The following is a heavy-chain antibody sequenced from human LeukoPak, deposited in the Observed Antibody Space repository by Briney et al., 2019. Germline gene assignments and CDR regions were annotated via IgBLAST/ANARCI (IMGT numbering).Heavy chain of an antibody. Sequence: SETLSLTCSVSGASISSTSYYWGWIRQPPGKGLEWIGNIYYSGSTYYNPSLKSRVTISLDTSKNQFSLQLTSVTAADTAVYYCARGHDILTGYWYYFDYWGQGTLVTVSS. V-gene: IGHV4-39*01. CDR2: IYYSGST. D-gene: IGHD3-9*01. J-gene: IGHJ4*02. CDR1: GASISSTSYY. CDR3: ARGHDILTGYWYYFDY.